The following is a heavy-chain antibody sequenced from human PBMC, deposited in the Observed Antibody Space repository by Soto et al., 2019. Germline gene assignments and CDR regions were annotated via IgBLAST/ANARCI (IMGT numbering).Heavy chain of an antibody. D-gene: IGHD3-10*02. J-gene: IGHJ2*01. Sequence: NGLEWVSSISSISTYIDYADSVKGRFTISRENAKNSLYLQMNSLRAEETAVYYCAFLLYFFFQAEDGIRDVRSVSAFLLNRSSDL. V-gene: IGHV3-21*01. CDR3: AFLLYFFFQAEDGIRDVRSVSAFLLNRSSDL. CDR2: ISSISTYI.